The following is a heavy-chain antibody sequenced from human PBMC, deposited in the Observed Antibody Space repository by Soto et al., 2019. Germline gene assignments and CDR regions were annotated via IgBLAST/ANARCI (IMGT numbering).Heavy chain of an antibody. CDR1: GGSISSGDYY. Sequence: SETLSLTCTVSGGSISSGDYYWSWIRQPPGKGLEWIGYIYYSGSTYYNPSLKSRVTISVDTSKNQFSLKLSSVTAADTAVYYCARDTWYYASGWFDPWGQGALVTV. V-gene: IGHV4-30-4*01. CDR3: ARDTWYYASGWFDP. CDR2: IYYSGST. J-gene: IGHJ5*02. D-gene: IGHD3-10*01.